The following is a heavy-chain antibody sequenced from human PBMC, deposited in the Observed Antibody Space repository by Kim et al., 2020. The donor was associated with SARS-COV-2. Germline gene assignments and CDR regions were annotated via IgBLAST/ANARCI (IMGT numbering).Heavy chain of an antibody. Sequence: YSEHSGKGHFTISRDTSKNTLYLQMNSLRAEDTAVYYCARDRDSTGAFDYWGQGTLVTVSS. J-gene: IGHJ4*02. CDR3: ARDRDSTGAFDY. V-gene: IGHV3-30*01. D-gene: IGHD7-27*01.